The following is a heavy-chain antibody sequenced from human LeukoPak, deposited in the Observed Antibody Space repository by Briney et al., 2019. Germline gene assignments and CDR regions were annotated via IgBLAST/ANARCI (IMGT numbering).Heavy chain of an antibody. D-gene: IGHD3-3*01. CDR2: ISGSGGST. Sequence: GGSLRLSCAASGFTFSSYAMSWVRQAPGKGLEWVSAISGSGGSTYYADSVKGRFTISRDNSKNTLYLQMNGLRAEDTAVYYCAKGYVLRFLEWLLPPFDYWGQGTLVTVSS. CDR1: GFTFSSYA. CDR3: AKGYVLRFLEWLLPPFDY. J-gene: IGHJ4*02. V-gene: IGHV3-23*01.